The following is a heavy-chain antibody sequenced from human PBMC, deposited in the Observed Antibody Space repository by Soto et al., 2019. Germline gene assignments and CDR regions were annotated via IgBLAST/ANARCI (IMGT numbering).Heavy chain of an antibody. J-gene: IGHJ4*02. D-gene: IGHD4-17*01. V-gene: IGHV4-59*08. CDR1: GGTPRTLQ. CDR2: IFFIGYT. CDR3: ARHGHDSGTVYYFDY. Sequence: SENLSLTCSVSGGTPRTLQWNLIRPSPVMGIEWIGYIFFIGYTNLNPSLKGRVTISVDTSKNQFSLRLSSVTAADTAIYYCARHGHDSGTVYYFDYWGRGTLVTVSS.